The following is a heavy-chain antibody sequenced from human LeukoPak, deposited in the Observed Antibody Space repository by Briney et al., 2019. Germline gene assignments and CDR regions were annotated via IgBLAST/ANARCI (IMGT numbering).Heavy chain of an antibody. CDR2: INPSGGST. CDR3: ARAATVTIRTAAGY. J-gene: IGHJ4*02. D-gene: IGHD4-17*01. CDR1: GYTFTSYD. V-gene: IGHV1-46*01. Sequence: ASVKVSCKASGYTFTSYDINWVRQAPGQGLEWMGIINPSGGSTSYAQKFQGRVTMTRDTSMSTVYMELSSLRSEDTAVYYCARAATVTIRTAAGYWGQGTLVTVSS.